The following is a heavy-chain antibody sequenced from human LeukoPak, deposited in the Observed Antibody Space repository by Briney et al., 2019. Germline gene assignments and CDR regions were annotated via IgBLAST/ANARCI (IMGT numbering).Heavy chain of an antibody. V-gene: IGHV1-2*02. CDR2: INPNSGGT. Sequence: ASVKVSCKASGYTFTDYYMHWVRQAPGQGLVWMGWINPNSGGTNYAQKFQGRVTMTRDTSISTAYMELRRLRSDDTAVYYCARGYLYYYDVSGYPFDYWGQGTLVTVSS. CDR1: GYTFTDYY. CDR3: ARGYLYYYDVSGYPFDY. J-gene: IGHJ4*02. D-gene: IGHD3-22*01.